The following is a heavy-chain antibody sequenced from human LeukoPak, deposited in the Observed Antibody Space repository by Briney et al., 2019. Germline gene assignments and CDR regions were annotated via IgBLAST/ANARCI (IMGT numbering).Heavy chain of an antibody. CDR3: AKVAKYYYGSETYYFFEH. Sequence: GESLRLSCAASGFTFTTYWMSWVRQAPGKVLEWVANIQQDGTEKYYVDSVKGRFTISRDNAKTSLYLQMNSLRVEDTAVYYCAKVAKYYYGSETYYFFEHWGQGTPVTASS. D-gene: IGHD3-10*01. J-gene: IGHJ4*02. V-gene: IGHV3-7*01. CDR2: IQQDGTEK. CDR1: GFTFTTYW.